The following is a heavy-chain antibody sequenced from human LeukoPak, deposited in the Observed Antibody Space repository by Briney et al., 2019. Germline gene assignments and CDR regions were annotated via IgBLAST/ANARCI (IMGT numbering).Heavy chain of an antibody. CDR1: EFTFNRYW. D-gene: IGHD3-10*01. CDR3: TRDALFGSGRAHLDF. CDR2: IKHDGSEA. V-gene: IGHV3-7*04. Sequence: GGSLRLSCAASEFTFNRYWMSWVRQAPGKGLEWVANIKHDGSEAHYVDSVKGRFTISRDNAKNSLSLQMNSLNVDDTGVYFCTRDALFGSGRAHLDFWSQGTLVSVSS. J-gene: IGHJ4*02.